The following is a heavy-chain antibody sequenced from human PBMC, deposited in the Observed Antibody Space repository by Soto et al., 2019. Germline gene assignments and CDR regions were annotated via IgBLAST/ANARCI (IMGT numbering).Heavy chain of an antibody. D-gene: IGHD6-6*01. Sequence: TLSLTCAVYGGSFSGYYWSWIRQPPGKGLEWIGEINHSGSTNYNPSLKSRVTISVDTSKNQFSLKLSSVTAADTAVYYCARVRYSSSAGNDYWGQGTLVTVSS. V-gene: IGHV4-34*01. CDR1: GGSFSGYY. CDR3: ARVRYSSSAGNDY. J-gene: IGHJ4*02. CDR2: INHSGST.